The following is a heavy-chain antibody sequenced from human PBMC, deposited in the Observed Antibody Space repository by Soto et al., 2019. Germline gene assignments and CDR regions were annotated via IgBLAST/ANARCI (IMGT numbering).Heavy chain of an antibody. Sequence: QVQLQESGPGLVKPSETLSLTCTVSGGSISSYYWSWIRQPPGKGLEWIGYIYYSGSTNYNPSLKSRVTISVDTSKNQFSLKLSSVTAADTAVYYCEREVYDGNDYWGQGTLVTVSS. CDR3: EREVYDGNDY. V-gene: IGHV4-59*01. J-gene: IGHJ4*02. D-gene: IGHD5-12*01. CDR1: GGSISSYY. CDR2: IYYSGST.